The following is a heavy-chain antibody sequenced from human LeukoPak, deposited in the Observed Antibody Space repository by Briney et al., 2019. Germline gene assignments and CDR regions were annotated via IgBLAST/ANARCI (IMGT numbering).Heavy chain of an antibody. Sequence: GGSLRLSCAASGFSFSIYAMSWVRQAPGKGLEWVSAISGSGGSTYYADSVKGRLTISRDNSKNTLYLQMNSLRPEDTAVYYCAKDLGSGYDYFDYWGQGTLVTVSS. V-gene: IGHV3-23*01. CDR3: AKDLGSGYDYFDY. J-gene: IGHJ4*02. CDR2: ISGSGGST. D-gene: IGHD5-12*01. CDR1: GFSFSIYA.